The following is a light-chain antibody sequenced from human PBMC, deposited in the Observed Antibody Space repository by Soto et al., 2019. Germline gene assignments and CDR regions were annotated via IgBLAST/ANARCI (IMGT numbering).Light chain of an antibody. CDR3: QTWGTGIVV. Sequence: QLVLTQSPSASASLGASVKVTCTLSSGHSNYAIAWHQQQPEKGPRYLMKLNSDGSHTKGDGIPDRFSGSSSGAERYLTISRLQSDDEADYYCQTWGTGIVVFGGGTKLTVL. CDR2: LNSDGSH. CDR1: SGHSNYA. V-gene: IGLV4-69*01. J-gene: IGLJ2*01.